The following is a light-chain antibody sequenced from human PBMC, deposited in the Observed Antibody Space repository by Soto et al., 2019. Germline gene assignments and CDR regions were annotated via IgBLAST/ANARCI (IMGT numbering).Light chain of an antibody. V-gene: IGLV2-14*01. CDR3: SSYAGSNNLV. J-gene: IGLJ2*01. CDR1: SSDVGGYNY. Sequence: QSALTQPASVSGSPGQSITISCTGTSSDVGGYNYVSWYQQHPGKAPKLLIYEVNNRPSGVSDRFSGSKSGNTASLTISGLQAEDEADYYCSSYAGSNNLVFGGGTKVTVL. CDR2: EVN.